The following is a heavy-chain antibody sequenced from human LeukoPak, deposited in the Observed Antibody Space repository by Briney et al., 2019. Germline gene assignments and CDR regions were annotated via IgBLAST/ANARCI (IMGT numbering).Heavy chain of an antibody. D-gene: IGHD5-24*01. V-gene: IGHV1-18*01. J-gene: IGHJ4*02. CDR1: GYTFRSSG. CDR2: ISGVNGDI. Sequence: ASVKVSCKTSGYTFRSSGISWVRQAPGRGLEWMGWISGVNGDIHPAQRFQDRVTLTTDTSTNTAYMELRSLRSDDTAVYYCAQDYNYVPDYWGQGTLITVSS. CDR3: AQDYNYVPDY.